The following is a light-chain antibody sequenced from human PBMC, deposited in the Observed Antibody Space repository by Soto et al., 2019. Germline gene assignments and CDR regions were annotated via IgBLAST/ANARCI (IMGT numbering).Light chain of an antibody. J-gene: IGLJ3*02. V-gene: IGLV2-14*01. Sequence: QSALTQPASVSGSPGQSVSISCTGSTSDVGAYNYVAWYQHKPGKAPRLLIYEVDHRPSVISPRFSGSKSGNTASLTISGLQTDDEADYYCSSYTVINTAVFGGGTKLTVL. CDR3: SSYTVINTAV. CDR2: EVD. CDR1: TSDVGAYNY.